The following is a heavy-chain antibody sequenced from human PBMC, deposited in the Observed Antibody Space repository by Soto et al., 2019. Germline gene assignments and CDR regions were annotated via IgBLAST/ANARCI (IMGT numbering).Heavy chain of an antibody. CDR2: IWYDGSNK. D-gene: IGHD3-10*01. Sequence: QVQLVESGGGVVQPGRSLRLSCAASGFTFSSYAMHWVRQAPGNGLEWVAVIWYDGSNKNYADSVKGRFTISRDNSKNTLYLQMNNVRTEDTAVYYCAKARHGSGTYSYLDYWGQGILVTVSS. CDR3: AKARHGSGTYSYLDY. J-gene: IGHJ4*02. CDR1: GFTFSSYA. V-gene: IGHV3-30*18.